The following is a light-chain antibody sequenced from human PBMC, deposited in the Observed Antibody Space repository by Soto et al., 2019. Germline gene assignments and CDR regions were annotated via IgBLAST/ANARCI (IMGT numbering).Light chain of an antibody. CDR1: QSISSW. V-gene: IGKV1-5*03. CDR2: KAS. J-gene: IGKJ1*01. CDR3: QQYNSYSQT. Sequence: DIQMTQSPSTLSASVGDRVTITCRASQSISSWLAWYQQKPGKAPKRLIYKASSLESGVPSRFSGSGSGTELTLTISSLQNDEFATYYCQQYNSYSQTVGQGTKVEIK.